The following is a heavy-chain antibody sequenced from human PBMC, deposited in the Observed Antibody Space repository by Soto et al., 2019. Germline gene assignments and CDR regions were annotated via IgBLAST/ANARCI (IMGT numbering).Heavy chain of an antibody. Sequence: QVQLQESGPGLVKPSQTLSLTCTVSDGSIDSGSYYRSWVHQYPGKGLEWIGSIHYSGSIYYSPSLRSRLTMSADTSKNQFSLKLSSVTVADTAVYYCTRGLDRAKLGYWGQGIQVIVSS. V-gene: IGHV4-31*03. D-gene: IGHD1-26*01. CDR1: DGSIDSGSYY. CDR2: IHYSGSI. J-gene: IGHJ4*02. CDR3: TRGLDRAKLGY.